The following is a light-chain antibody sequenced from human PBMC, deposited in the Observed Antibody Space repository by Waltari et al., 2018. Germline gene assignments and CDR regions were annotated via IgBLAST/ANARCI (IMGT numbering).Light chain of an antibody. V-gene: IGLV2-14*03. CDR3: SSFARSGTPLYV. J-gene: IGLJ1*01. CDR2: DVS. Sequence: QSALTPPASVSGSPCQSVTISCTGSSSDVGGSAFFSWAQNLPGKAPKLMIYDVSNRPSGVSDRFSGSKSGNTASLTISGLQTEDEADYYCSSFARSGTPLYVFGTGTKVTVL. CDR1: SSDVGGSAF.